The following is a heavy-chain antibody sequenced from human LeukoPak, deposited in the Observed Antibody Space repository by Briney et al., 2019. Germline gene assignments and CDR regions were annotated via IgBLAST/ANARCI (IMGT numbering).Heavy chain of an antibody. V-gene: IGHV1-18*01. Sequence: ASVKVSCKASGYTFTSYGISWVRQAPGQGLEWMGWISAYNGNTNYAQKLQGRVTMTTDTSTSTAYMELRSLRSDDTAVYYCARVGGYGGNSYQNWFDPWGRGTLVTASS. CDR3: ARVGGYGGNSYQNWFDP. D-gene: IGHD4-23*01. CDR2: ISAYNGNT. CDR1: GYTFTSYG. J-gene: IGHJ5*02.